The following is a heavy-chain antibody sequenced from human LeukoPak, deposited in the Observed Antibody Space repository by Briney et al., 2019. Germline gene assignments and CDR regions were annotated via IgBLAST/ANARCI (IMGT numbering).Heavy chain of an antibody. J-gene: IGHJ5*02. CDR3: ARDGSLAYVNWFDP. Sequence: GSSVKVSCKASGGTFSSYAISWVRQAPGQGLEWMGGIIPIFGTANCAQKFQGRVTITADESTSTAYMELSSLRSEDTAVYYCARDGSLAYVNWFDPWGQGTLVTVSS. CDR1: GGTFSSYA. CDR2: IIPIFGTA. V-gene: IGHV1-69*01. D-gene: IGHD2-8*01.